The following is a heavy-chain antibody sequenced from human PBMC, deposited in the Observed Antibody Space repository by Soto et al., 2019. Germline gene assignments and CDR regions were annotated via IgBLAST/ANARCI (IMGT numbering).Heavy chain of an antibody. D-gene: IGHD6-19*01. CDR1: GYTFTSYA. CDR3: ARGQPGIAVAGYFDY. CDR2: INAGNGNT. V-gene: IGHV1-3*01. Sequence: ASVKVSCKASGYTFTSYAMHWVRQAPGQRLEWMGWINAGNGNTKYSQKFQGRVTITRDTSASTAYMELSSLRSEDTAVYYCARGQPGIAVAGYFDYWGQGTLVTVSS. J-gene: IGHJ4*02.